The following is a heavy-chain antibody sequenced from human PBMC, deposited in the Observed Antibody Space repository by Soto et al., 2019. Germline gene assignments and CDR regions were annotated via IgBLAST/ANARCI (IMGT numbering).Heavy chain of an antibody. CDR1: GGAIGGYY. J-gene: IGHJ4*02. CDR2: VSYSGST. V-gene: IGHV4-59*12. CDR3: ARWATMVRGERFFDY. Sequence: SETLSLTCSLSGGAIGGYYWSWIRQPPGKALEWIGYVSYSGSTYYNPSLKSRVTISVDTSKNQFSLKLSSVTAADTAVYYCARWATMVRGERFFDYWGQGTLVTVSS. D-gene: IGHD3-10*01.